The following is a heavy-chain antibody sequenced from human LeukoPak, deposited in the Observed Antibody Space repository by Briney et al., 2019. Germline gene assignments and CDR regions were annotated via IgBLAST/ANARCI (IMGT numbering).Heavy chain of an antibody. Sequence: SETLSLTCTVSGGSISTSNYYWGWIRQPPGKGLEWIGNIFYSGSTYYSPSLKSRVTISLDTSKNQFSLKLSSVTAADTAVYYCARVSPYYYDSSGTDYWGQGTLVTVSS. J-gene: IGHJ4*02. CDR3: ARVSPYYYDSSGTDY. V-gene: IGHV4-39*07. CDR1: GGSISTSNYY. D-gene: IGHD3-22*01. CDR2: IFYSGST.